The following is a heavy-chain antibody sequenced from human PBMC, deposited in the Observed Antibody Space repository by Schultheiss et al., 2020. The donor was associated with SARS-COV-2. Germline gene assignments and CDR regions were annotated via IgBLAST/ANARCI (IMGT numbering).Heavy chain of an antibody. Sequence: SETLSLTCTVSGGSISSGDYYWSWIRQPPGKGLEWIGYIYYSGSTNYNPSLKSRVTISVDTSKNQFSLKLSSVTAADTAVYYCARGDPVTPLRLFDYWGQGTLVTVSS. CDR3: ARGDPVTPLRLFDY. J-gene: IGHJ4*02. CDR1: GGSISSGDYY. D-gene: IGHD4-11*01. CDR2: IYYSGST. V-gene: IGHV4-61*08.